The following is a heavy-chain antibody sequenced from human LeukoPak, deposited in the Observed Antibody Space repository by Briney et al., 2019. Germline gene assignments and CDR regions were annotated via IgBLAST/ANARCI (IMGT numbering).Heavy chain of an antibody. CDR3: ARRKVYEFGEGYNYGMDV. D-gene: IGHD2-8*01. CDR2: LNGDGSDT. Sequence: GGSLRLSCAASGFTFSRYWMHWVRQVPGKGLVWVSRLNGDGSDTTYVDSVKGRFTISRDNAGNTLYLHMNSLRVEDTAVYYCARRKVYEFGEGYNYGMDVWGQGTTVTVSS. V-gene: IGHV3-74*03. J-gene: IGHJ6*02. CDR1: GFTFSRYW.